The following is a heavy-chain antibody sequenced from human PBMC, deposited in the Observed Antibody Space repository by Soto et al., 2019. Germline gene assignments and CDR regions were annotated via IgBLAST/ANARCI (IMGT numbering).Heavy chain of an antibody. J-gene: IGHJ6*02. V-gene: IGHV5-51*01. CDR2: IYPRDSDT. Sequence: PGESLKISCKGSGYRLTTYWIGWVRQMSGKGLEGMGIIYPRDSDTRYSLAFQDQVTISADTSSNTAYLHWRSLKASDTAIYSCARRGVARGMAVGGQGTTVTVSS. CDR1: GYRLTTYW. CDR3: ARRGVARGMAV.